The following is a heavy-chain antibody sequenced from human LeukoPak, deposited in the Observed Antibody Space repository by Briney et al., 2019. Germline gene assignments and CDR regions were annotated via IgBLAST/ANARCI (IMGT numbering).Heavy chain of an antibody. CDR2: ISSSGSTI. J-gene: IGHJ4*02. CDR1: GFTFSDYY. D-gene: IGHD3-3*01. Sequence: GGSLTLSCAASGFTFSDYYLSWIRQAPGKGLEGVSYISSSGSTIYYADSVKGRFTISRDNAKNSLYLQMNSLRAEDTAVYYCARHPAIYDFWSGYYSYWGQGTLVTVSS. V-gene: IGHV3-11*01. CDR3: ARHPAIYDFWSGYYSY.